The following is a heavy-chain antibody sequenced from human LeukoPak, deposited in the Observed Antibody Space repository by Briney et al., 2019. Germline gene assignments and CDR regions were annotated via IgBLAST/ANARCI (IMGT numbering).Heavy chain of an antibody. CDR3: ARESPLQAAGTYDY. V-gene: IGHV4-30-2*01. CDR1: GGSISSGGYY. J-gene: IGHJ4*02. Sequence: SETLSLTCTVSGGSISSGGYYWSWIRQPPGKGLEWIGYIYHSGSTYYNPSLKSRVTISVDRSKNQFSLKLSSVTAADTAVYYCARESPLQAAGTYDYWGQGTLVTVSS. CDR2: IYHSGST. D-gene: IGHD6-13*01.